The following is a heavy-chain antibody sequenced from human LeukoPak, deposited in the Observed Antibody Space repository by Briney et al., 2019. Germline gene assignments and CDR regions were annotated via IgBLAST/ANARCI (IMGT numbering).Heavy chain of an antibody. CDR1: GGSISSSSYY. V-gene: IGHV4-39*01. J-gene: IGHJ1*01. CDR3: ARRDQYFQH. CDR2: IYYSGST. Sequence: SETLSLTCTVSGGSISSSSYYWGWIRQPPGKGLEWIGSIYYSGSTYHNPSLKSRVTISVDTSKNQFSLKLSSVTAADTAVYYCARRDQYFQHWGQGTLVTVSS.